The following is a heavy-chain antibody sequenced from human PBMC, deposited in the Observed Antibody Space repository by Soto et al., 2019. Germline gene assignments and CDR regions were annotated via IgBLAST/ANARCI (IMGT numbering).Heavy chain of an antibody. CDR2: IYWDDYK. Sequence: QITLKESGPTLVKPTQTLTLTCTFSGFSLSTSGVGVGWIRQPPGKALEWLAVIYWDDYKHYSPSLKSSLTITKDTSKNQVVLTMTNMDPVDTATYYCAHKGYGDYPLDYWGQGTLLTVSS. V-gene: IGHV2-5*02. CDR3: AHKGYGDYPLDY. D-gene: IGHD4-17*01. J-gene: IGHJ4*02. CDR1: GFSLSTSGVG.